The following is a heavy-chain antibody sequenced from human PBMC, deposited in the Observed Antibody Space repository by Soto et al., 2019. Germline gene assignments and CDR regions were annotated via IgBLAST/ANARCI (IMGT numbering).Heavy chain of an antibody. CDR2: IIPIFGTA. D-gene: IGHD3-3*01. V-gene: IGHV1-69*01. CDR3: ARGDPQITIFGVVTARGGMDV. Sequence: QVQLVQSGAEVKKPGSSVKVSCKASGGTFSSYAISWVRQAPGQGLEWMGGIIPIFGTANYAQKFQGRVTITADESTGTAYMELSSLRSEDTAVYYCARGDPQITIFGVVTARGGMDVWGQGTTVTVSS. CDR1: GGTFSSYA. J-gene: IGHJ6*02.